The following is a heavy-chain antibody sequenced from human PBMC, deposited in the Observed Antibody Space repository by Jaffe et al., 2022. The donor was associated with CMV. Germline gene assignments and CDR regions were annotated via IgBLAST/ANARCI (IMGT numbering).Heavy chain of an antibody. CDR1: GYTFTSYY. Sequence: QVQLVQSGAEVKKPGASVKVSCKASGYTFTSYYMHWVRQAPGQGLEWMGIINPSGGSTSYAQKFQGRVTMTRDTSTSTVYMELSSLRSEDTAVYYCARDWDGPTVVTPDAFDIWGQGTMVTVSS. V-gene: IGHV1-46*01. CDR3: ARDWDGPTVVTPDAFDI. J-gene: IGHJ3*02. CDR2: INPSGGST. D-gene: IGHD4-17*01.